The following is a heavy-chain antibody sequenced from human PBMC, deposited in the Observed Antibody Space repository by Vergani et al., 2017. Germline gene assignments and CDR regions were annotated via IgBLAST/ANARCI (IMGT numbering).Heavy chain of an antibody. CDR2: INTNTGNP. D-gene: IGHD3-9*01. J-gene: IGHJ5*02. CDR1: GYTFTSYA. CDR3: ARAGDFDWPLLRYWFDP. Sequence: QVQLVQSGSELKKPGASVKVSCKASGYTFTSYAMNWVRQAPGQGLEWMGWINTNTGNPTYAQGFTGRFVFSLDTSVSTAYLQISSLKAADTAVYYCARAGDFDWPLLRYWFDPWGQGTLVTVSS. V-gene: IGHV7-4-1*02.